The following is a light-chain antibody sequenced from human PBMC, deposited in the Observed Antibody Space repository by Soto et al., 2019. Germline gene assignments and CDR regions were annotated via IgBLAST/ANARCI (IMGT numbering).Light chain of an antibody. CDR3: QCERT. Sequence: DIQMTQSPSSLSASVGDRVTITCRASQGIGNYLAWYQQKPGKVPKLLIYAASTLQSGVPSRFSGSGSGTDFTHTISSLQHEDVATYYWQCERTFGQGTKVEIK. J-gene: IGKJ1*01. CDR2: AAS. V-gene: IGKV1-27*01. CDR1: QGIGNY.